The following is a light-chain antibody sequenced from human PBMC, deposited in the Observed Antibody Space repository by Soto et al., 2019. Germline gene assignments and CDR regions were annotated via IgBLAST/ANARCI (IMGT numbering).Light chain of an antibody. CDR3: QQRNYWQVT. J-gene: IGKJ5*01. V-gene: IGKV3-11*01. Sequence: EIVLTQSPATLSLSPGERATLSCRASQSVSSYLAWYQQKPGQAPRLLIYDASNRATDIPARFSGSGSGTDFTLTISSLDPEDFAVYYCQQRNYWQVTFGQGTRLEIK. CDR1: QSVSSY. CDR2: DAS.